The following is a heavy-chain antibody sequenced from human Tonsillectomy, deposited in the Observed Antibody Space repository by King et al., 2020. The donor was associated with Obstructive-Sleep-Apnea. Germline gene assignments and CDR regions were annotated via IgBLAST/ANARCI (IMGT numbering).Heavy chain of an antibody. CDR3: ATGGPDAFDF. CDR2: ISSRTSTI. CDR1: GSTFSSYS. Sequence: VQLVESGGGLVQPGGSLRLSCAASGSTFSSYSMNWVRQAPGKGLEWVSYISSRTSTIYYSDSVKGRFTISRDNAKNSLYLQMNSLRAEDTAVYYCATGGPDAFDFWGRGTMVTVSS. D-gene: IGHD3-16*01. J-gene: IGHJ3*01. V-gene: IGHV3-48*04.